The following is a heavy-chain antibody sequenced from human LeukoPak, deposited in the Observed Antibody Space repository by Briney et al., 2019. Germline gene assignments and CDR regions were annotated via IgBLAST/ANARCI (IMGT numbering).Heavy chain of an antibody. D-gene: IGHD6-25*01. CDR1: GSTFDDYA. CDR2: ISWNSGSI. V-gene: IGHV3-9*01. CDR3: AKDWSLAASAFFDY. J-gene: IGHJ4*02. Sequence: GGSLRLSCAASGSTFDDYAMHWVRQAPGKGLEWVSGISWNSGSIGYADSVKGRFTISRDNAKNSLYLQMNSLRAEDTALYYCAKDWSLAASAFFDYWGQGTLVTVSS.